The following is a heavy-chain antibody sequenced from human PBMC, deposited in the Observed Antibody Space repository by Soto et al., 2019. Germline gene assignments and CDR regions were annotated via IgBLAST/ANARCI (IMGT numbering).Heavy chain of an antibody. V-gene: IGHV3-7*01. Sequence: GGSLRLSCSASGFTFRAFWMTWVRQPPGKGLEWVASIKQDGSEKYYVDSVKGRFTISRDNAKNSLCLQMNSLRAEDTAVYYCARDSSGWNYYFDYWGQGSLVTVSS. CDR3: ARDSSGWNYYFDY. J-gene: IGHJ4*02. D-gene: IGHD6-19*01. CDR1: GFTFRAFW. CDR2: IKQDGSEK.